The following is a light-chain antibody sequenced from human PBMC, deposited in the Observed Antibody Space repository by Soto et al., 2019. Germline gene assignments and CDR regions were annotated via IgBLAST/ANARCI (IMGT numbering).Light chain of an antibody. CDR3: EQTYSAPLT. CDR1: QSISNY. Sequence: DIQMTQSPFSLPASVGDRVNITCRASQSISNYLNWYQQKPGRAPSLLIHGASSLQGGVPSRFSGSGSGTDFTRTISSLQPEDFTTDYCEQTYSAPLTFGGGTKVE. V-gene: IGKV1-39*01. J-gene: IGKJ4*01. CDR2: GAS.